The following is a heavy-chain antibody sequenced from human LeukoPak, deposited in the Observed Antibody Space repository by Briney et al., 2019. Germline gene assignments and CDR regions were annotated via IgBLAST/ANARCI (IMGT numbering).Heavy chain of an antibody. Sequence: PGGSLRLSCAASGFTFSSYSMNWVRQAPGKGLEWVSFISSSSSYIYYADSVKGRFTISRDNAKNSLYLQMNSLRAEDTAVYYCARDTYYYDGSGYYLMGGFDYWGQGTLVTVSS. CDR3: ARDTYYYDGSGYYLMGGFDY. CDR2: ISSSSSYI. D-gene: IGHD3-22*01. V-gene: IGHV3-21*01. J-gene: IGHJ4*02. CDR1: GFTFSSYS.